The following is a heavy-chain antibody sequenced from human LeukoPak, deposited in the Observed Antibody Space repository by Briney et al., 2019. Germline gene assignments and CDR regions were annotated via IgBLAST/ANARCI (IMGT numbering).Heavy chain of an antibody. J-gene: IGHJ4*02. D-gene: IGHD6-19*01. Sequence: GASVKVSCKASGDTFSSYAISWVRQAPGQGLEWMGGIIPIFGTANYAQKFQGRVTITTDESTSTAYMELSSLRSEDTAVYYCASLVGAAEGYWGQGTLVTVSS. CDR1: GDTFSSYA. V-gene: IGHV1-69*05. CDR2: IIPIFGTA. CDR3: ASLVGAAEGY.